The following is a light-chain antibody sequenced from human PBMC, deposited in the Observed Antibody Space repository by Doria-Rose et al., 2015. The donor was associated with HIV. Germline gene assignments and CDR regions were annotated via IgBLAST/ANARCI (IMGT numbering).Light chain of an antibody. CDR1: QTVSTY. CDR2: AAS. J-gene: IGKJ1*01. CDR3: QQTYSSPKWT. V-gene: IGKV1-39*01. Sequence: LSASIGDRVTITCRASQTVSTYLNWFQQEPGKAPKLLIYAASRLQSGVPSRFSGSGSGTDSTLTISGLQPGDFATYYCQQTYSSPKWTLGQGTK.